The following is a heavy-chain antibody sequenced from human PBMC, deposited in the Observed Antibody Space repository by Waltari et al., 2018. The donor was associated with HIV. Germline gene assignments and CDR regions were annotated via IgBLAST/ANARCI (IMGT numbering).Heavy chain of an antibody. Sequence: QVQLHQGGAGLLKPSEALSLTCAVYHESFYIYFWNWLRQSPGKGLEWIAELRHGRGTNYNPSLKSRVTLSIDMSKTQFSLNLTSVTAADTAVYYCARGSLRGTTVAGTNFGHWGQGNLVTVSS. J-gene: IGHJ4*02. D-gene: IGHD6-19*01. V-gene: IGHV4-34*01. CDR2: LRHGRGT. CDR3: ARGSLRGTTVAGTNFGH. CDR1: HESFYIYF.